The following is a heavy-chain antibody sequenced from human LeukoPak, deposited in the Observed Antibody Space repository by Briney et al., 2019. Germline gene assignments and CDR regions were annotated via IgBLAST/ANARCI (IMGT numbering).Heavy chain of an antibody. CDR3: ARGLRRRTPYYYYYYMDV. V-gene: IGHV1-8*01. CDR2: MNPNSGNT. J-gene: IGHJ6*03. Sequence: ASVKVSCKASGYTFTRYDINWVRQATGQGLEWMGWMNPNSGNTGYAQKFQGRVTMTRNTSISTAYMELSSLRSEDTAVYYCARGLRRRTPYYYYYYMDVWGKGTTVPVSS. CDR1: GYTFTRYD.